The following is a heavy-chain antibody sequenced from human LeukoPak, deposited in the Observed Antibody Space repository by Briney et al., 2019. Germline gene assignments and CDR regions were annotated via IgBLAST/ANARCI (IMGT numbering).Heavy chain of an antibody. J-gene: IGHJ3*02. V-gene: IGHV1-24*01. CDR3: ATAIRAAARGDAFDI. CDR2: FDPEDGET. D-gene: IGHD6-13*01. CDR1: GYTLTELS. Sequence: ASVKVSCKVSGYTLTELSMHWVRQAPGKGLEWMGGFDPEDGETIYAQKFQGRVTMTEDTSTDTAYMELSSLRSEDTAVYYCATAIRAAARGDAFDIWGQGTMVTVSS.